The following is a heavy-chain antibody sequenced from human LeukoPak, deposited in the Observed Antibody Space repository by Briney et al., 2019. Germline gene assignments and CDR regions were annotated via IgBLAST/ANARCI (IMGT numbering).Heavy chain of an antibody. V-gene: IGHV4-4*02. CDR1: GGSISSSNW. CDR2: IYHSGST. D-gene: IGHD3-10*01. CDR3: ARARNSYYGSGSYVS. J-gene: IGHJ4*02. Sequence: SGTLSLTCAVSGGSISSSNWWSWVRQPPGKGLEWIGEIYHSGSTNYNPSLKSRVTISVDKSKNQFSLKLSSVTAADTAVYYCARARNSYYGSGSYVSWGQGTLVTVSS.